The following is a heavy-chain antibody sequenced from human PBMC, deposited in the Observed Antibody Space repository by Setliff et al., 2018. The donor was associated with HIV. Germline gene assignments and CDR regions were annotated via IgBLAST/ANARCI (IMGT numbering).Heavy chain of an antibody. J-gene: IGHJ6*03. V-gene: IGHV3-9*01. CDR2: ITWRGGVL. Sequence: GGSLRLSCEGSGFNFINYAMHWVRQPPGKGLEWVSGITWRGGVLGYAASAKGRFIISRDNARSSLHLQMNSLATEDTALYFCVKGGTLAGQFYYYMNVWGKGTTVTGSS. CDR1: GFNFINYA. CDR3: VKGGTLAGQFYYYMNV. D-gene: IGHD6-19*01.